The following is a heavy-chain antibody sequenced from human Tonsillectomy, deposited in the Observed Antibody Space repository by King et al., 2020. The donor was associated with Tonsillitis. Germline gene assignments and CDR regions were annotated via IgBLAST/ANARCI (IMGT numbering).Heavy chain of an antibody. CDR3: ARGPIYYYESSGYLGAFDI. J-gene: IGHJ3*02. D-gene: IGHD3-22*01. Sequence: VQLVESGGGVVQPGRSLRLSCAASGFTFSSYGMHWVRQAPGKGLEWVAVIWYDGSNKYYADSVKGRFTISRDNSKNTLYLQMNSLRAEDTAVYYCARGPIYYYESSGYLGAFDIWGQGTMVTVSS. CDR1: GFTFSSYG. CDR2: IWYDGSNK. V-gene: IGHV3-33*01.